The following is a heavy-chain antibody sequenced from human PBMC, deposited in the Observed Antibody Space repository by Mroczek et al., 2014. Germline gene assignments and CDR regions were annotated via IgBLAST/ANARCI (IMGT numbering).Heavy chain of an antibody. CDR3: ARASVTARPIPSAWFDY. V-gene: IGHV4-61*02. CDR1: GDSISSGNYY. CDR2: IYASGNT. J-gene: IGHJ4*02. Sequence: QVQLQESGPGLVKPSQTLSLTCTVSGDSISSGNYYWSWIRQPAGKGLEWIGRIYASGNTNYNPSLKSRVTMSVDTSKNQFSLKVSSVTAADTAVYYCARASVTARPIPSAWFDYWGQGTLVTVSS. D-gene: IGHD6-6*01.